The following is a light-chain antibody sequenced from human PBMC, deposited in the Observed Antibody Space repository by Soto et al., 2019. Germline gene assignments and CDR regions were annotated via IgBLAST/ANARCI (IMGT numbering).Light chain of an antibody. V-gene: IGKV1-16*01. Sequence: DIQMTQSPSSLSASVGDRVTITCRASQGLGSKPGKAPEVLIYAASTLQSGVPSRFSGSGSGTEFTLTISGLQPDDFATYYCQHYNSYSEAFGQGTKVDIK. J-gene: IGKJ1*01. CDR1: QGLGS. CDR2: AAS. CDR3: QHYNSYSEA.